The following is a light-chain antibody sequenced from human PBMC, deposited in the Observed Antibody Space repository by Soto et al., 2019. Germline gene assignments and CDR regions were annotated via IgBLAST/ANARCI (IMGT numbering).Light chain of an antibody. J-gene: IGKJ4*01. CDR2: TAS. Sequence: DSPMTQSPSSLSASVGDRVTITCRASQDISIYLAWYQQKPGKVPKLLIYTASTLQSGVPSRFSGSGSGTDFTLTISSLQPEDVATYYCQKYNNAPFTFGGGTKVEIK. CDR1: QDISIY. CDR3: QKYNNAPFT. V-gene: IGKV1-27*01.